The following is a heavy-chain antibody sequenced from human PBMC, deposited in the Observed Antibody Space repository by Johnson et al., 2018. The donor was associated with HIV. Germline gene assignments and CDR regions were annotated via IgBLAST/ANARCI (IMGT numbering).Heavy chain of an antibody. J-gene: IGHJ3*02. CDR3: TTSSNRLWSSSGWTNFWAFDI. D-gene: IGHD6-19*01. CDR1: GFTFSNAW. CDR2: IKSKTDGGTP. V-gene: IGHV3-15*01. Sequence: VQLVESGGGVVQPGRSLRLSCAASGFTFSNAWMSWVRQAPGKGLEWVGRIKSKTDGGTPDYAAPVKGSFTISRDDEKNTLYLQMNSLRTEDTAVYYCTTSSNRLWSSSGWTNFWAFDIWGPGTLVTVSS.